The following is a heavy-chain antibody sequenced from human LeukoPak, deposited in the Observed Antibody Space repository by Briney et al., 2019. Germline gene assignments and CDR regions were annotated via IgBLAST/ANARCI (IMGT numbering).Heavy chain of an antibody. D-gene: IGHD5-12*01. CDR2: IYRSGST. J-gene: IGHJ3*02. CDR1: GCSISSGGYS. Sequence: SETLSLTCAVSGCSISSGGYSWSWVRQPPGEGLEWVGYIYRSGSTYYTPSLQSRVTISLDRSKNQFSLKLSSMTAADTAVYYCASGNTGYDRDSFDIWGQGTMVTVSS. V-gene: IGHV4-30-2*01. CDR3: ASGNTGYDRDSFDI.